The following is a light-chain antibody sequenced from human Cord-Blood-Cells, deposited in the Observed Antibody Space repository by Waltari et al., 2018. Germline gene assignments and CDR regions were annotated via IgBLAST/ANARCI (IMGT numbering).Light chain of an antibody. V-gene: IGKV3-15*01. CDR3: QQYKNWPPYT. Sequence: EIVMTQSPATLSVSPGERATLSCRASQSVSSNLAWYQKKPGQAPRLLIYGASTRATGIPAMFSGSGSGTEFTLTISSLQSEDVAVYYCQQYKNWPPYTFGQGTKLEIK. CDR1: QSVSSN. CDR2: GAS. J-gene: IGKJ2*01.